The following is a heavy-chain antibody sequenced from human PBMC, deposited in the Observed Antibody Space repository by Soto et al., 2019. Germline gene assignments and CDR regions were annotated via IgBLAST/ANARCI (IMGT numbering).Heavy chain of an antibody. CDR3: ARGVVPAAITAYYYYYGMDV. J-gene: IGHJ6*02. CDR1: GYTFTSYY. CDR2: INPSGGST. Sequence: GASVKVSCKASGYTFTSYYMHWVRQAPGQGLEWMGIINPSGGSTSYAQKFQGRVTMTRDTSTSTVYMELSSLRSEDTAVYYCARGVVPAAITAYYYYYGMDVRGQGTTVTVSS. V-gene: IGHV1-46*01. D-gene: IGHD2-2*02.